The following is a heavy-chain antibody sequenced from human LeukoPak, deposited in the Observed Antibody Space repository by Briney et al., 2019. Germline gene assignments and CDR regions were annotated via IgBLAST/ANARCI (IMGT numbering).Heavy chain of an antibody. V-gene: IGHV1-18*04. CDR3: YRDSARRYSYGYNAFDI. Sequence: ASVTVSFTSSGYNFSNYGIGWVRQAPRQGLAWMGWITVGNGNTNYSQTVQGRVPMTTDKSTSTAYMELRMLRRTAPATAFCYRDSARRYSYGYNAFDIWGQGAMVTVSS. CDR2: ITVGNGNT. CDR1: GYNFSNYG. J-gene: IGHJ3*02. D-gene: IGHD5-18*01.